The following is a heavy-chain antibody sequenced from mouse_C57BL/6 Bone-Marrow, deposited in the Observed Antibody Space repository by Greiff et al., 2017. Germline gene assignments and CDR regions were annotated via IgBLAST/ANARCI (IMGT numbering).Heavy chain of an antibody. D-gene: IGHD2-4*01. CDR1: GYAFTNYL. J-gene: IGHJ2*01. V-gene: IGHV1-54*01. Sequence: QVQLQQSGAELVRPGTSVKVSCKASGYAFTNYLIEWVKQRPGQGLEWIGVINPGSRGTNYNEKFKGKATLTADKSSSTAYMQLSSLTSEDSAVYFCARDDYPYFDYWGQGTTLTVSS. CDR2: INPGSRGT. CDR3: ARDDYPYFDY.